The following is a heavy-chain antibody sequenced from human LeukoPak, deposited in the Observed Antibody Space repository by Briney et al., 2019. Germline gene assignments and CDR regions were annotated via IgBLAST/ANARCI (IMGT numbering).Heavy chain of an antibody. V-gene: IGHV1-18*01. CDR3: ARGSRYQLLYWFDP. CDR1: GYTFTSYG. Sequence: ASVKVSCKASGYTFTSYGISWVRQAPGQGLEWTGWISAYNGNTNYAQKLQGKVTMTTDTSTSTAYMELRSLRSDDTAVYYCARGSRYQLLYWFDPWGQGTLATVSS. J-gene: IGHJ5*02. CDR2: ISAYNGNT. D-gene: IGHD2-2*01.